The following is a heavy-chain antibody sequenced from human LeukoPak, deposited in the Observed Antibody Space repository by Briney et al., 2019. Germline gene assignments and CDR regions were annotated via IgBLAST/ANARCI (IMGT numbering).Heavy chain of an antibody. CDR2: IYTSGST. J-gene: IGHJ5*02. CDR3: ARQVATIRGWFDP. D-gene: IGHD5-24*01. V-gene: IGHV4-4*09. CDR1: GGSISSYY. Sequence: SETLSLTCTVSGGSISSYYWSWIRQPPGKGLEWIGYIYTSGSTNYNPSLKSRVTISVDTSKNQFSLKLSSVTAADTAVYYCARQVATIRGWFDPWGQGTLVTVSS.